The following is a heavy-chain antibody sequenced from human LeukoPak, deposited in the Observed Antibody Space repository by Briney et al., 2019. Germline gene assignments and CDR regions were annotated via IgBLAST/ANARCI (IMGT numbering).Heavy chain of an antibody. CDR1: GYTFTGYY. Sequence: ASVKVSCKASGYTFTGYYMHWVRQAPGQGREWMGWINPNSGGTNYAQKFQGRVTMTRDTSISTAYMELSRLRSDDTAVYYCATNLRIAASLIVWGQGTLVTVSS. CDR2: INPNSGGT. J-gene: IGHJ4*02. V-gene: IGHV1-2*02. CDR3: ATNLRIAASLIV. D-gene: IGHD6-13*01.